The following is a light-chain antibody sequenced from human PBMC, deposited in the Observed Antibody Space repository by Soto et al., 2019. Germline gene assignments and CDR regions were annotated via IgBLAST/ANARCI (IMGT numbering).Light chain of an antibody. J-gene: IGKJ4*01. CDR2: GAS. Sequence: DIQMTQSPSSLSASVGDTVTITCRASQAIYNSLAWYQQKPGKVPKLLIYGASTLQSGVPSRFSASGSGTDFTLTIGSLQPEDVASYYCQVYNSAPPTFGGGIKVEI. V-gene: IGKV1-27*01. CDR3: QVYNSAPPT. CDR1: QAIYNS.